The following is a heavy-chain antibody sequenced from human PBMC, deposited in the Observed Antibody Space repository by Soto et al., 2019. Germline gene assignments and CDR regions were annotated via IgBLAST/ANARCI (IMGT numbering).Heavy chain of an antibody. CDR2: VIPYFGTA. Sequence: EQLVQSGAEVKKPGSWLRVSWGAPGGTLAPYFITWVGQPPGQGLEWMGEVIPYFGTANHAQKFQGRVTLTGDASTSTAYMELRSLRSEDTALYYCARVRISFRRRGGHYYEDGMDVWGQGTRVTVSS. V-gene: IGHV1-69*01. D-gene: IGHD3-3*01. CDR1: GGTLAPYF. CDR3: ARVRISFRRRGGHYYEDGMDV. J-gene: IGHJ6*02.